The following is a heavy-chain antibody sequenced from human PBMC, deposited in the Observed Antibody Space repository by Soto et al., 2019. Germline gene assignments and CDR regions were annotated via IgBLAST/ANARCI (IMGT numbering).Heavy chain of an antibody. D-gene: IGHD5-18*01. J-gene: IGHJ3*01. Sequence: QLHLQESGPGLVKPSETLSLSCIVSGGSISRSPYSWAWLRKPPGQGLEWIGTIFYSGNIYYSASLQGRVSISVDTSKEQFSLKVRSVPAADTAVYYCARQAAARRADVVAFQVWGQGTPVTVSS. CDR3: ARQAAARRADVVAFQV. CDR2: IFYSGNI. CDR1: GGSISRSPYS. V-gene: IGHV4-39*01.